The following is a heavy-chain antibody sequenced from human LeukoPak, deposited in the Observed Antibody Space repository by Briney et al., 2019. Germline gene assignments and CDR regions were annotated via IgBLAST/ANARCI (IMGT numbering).Heavy chain of an antibody. D-gene: IGHD5-24*01. CDR2: IIPIFGTT. J-gene: IGHJ5*02. Sequence: VASVKVSCKASGGTFSSYAISWVRHAPGQGLEWMGGIIPIFGTTNYAQKFQGRVTITADESTSTAYMELSSLRSDDTAVYYCARKDDGYNHNWFDPWGQGTLVTVSS. CDR3: ARKDDGYNHNWFDP. V-gene: IGHV1-69*13. CDR1: GGTFSSYA.